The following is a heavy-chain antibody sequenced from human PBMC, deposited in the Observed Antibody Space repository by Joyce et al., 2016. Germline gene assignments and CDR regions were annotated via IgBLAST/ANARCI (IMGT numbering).Heavy chain of an antibody. V-gene: IGHV3-9*01. D-gene: IGHD2-2*01. CDR1: GFTFEDYG. J-gene: IGHJ5*02. CDR3: AKDPRPATINWLDA. Sequence: EVHLVESGGGLVQPGRSLRLSCTASGFTFEDYGMHWVRQPPGKGLEWISGISWNSGSIGYADSVKGRFTISRDNAKNSLHLQMNSLRPEDTALYFCAKDPRPATINWLDAWGQGALVTVSS. CDR2: ISWNSGSI.